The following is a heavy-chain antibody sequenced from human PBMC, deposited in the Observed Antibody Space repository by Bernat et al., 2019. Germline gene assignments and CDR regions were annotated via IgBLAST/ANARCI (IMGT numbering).Heavy chain of an antibody. CDR1: GFTFDDYA. V-gene: IGHV3-9*01. J-gene: IGHJ6*02. CDR3: AKEAAAGTDHYYYYGMDV. CDR2: ISWNSGSI. D-gene: IGHD6-13*01. Sequence: EVQLVESGGGLVQPGRSLRLSCAASGFTFDDYAMHWVRQAPGKGLEWVSGISWNSGSIGYADSVKGRFTIYRDNAKNSLYLQMNSLRAEDTALYYCAKEAAAGTDHYYYYGMDVWGQGTTVTVSS.